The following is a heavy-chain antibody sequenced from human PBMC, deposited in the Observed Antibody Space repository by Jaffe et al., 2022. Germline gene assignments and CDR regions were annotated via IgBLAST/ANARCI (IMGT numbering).Heavy chain of an antibody. CDR2: IYTSGST. CDR3: ARAVLRYFDWLDKSDAFDI. J-gene: IGHJ3*02. V-gene: IGHV4-61*02. Sequence: QVQLQESGPGLVKPSQTLSLTCTVSGGSISSGSYYWSWIRQPAGKGLEWIGRIYTSGSTNYNPSLKSRVTISVDTSKNQFSLKLSSVTAADTAVYYCARAVLRYFDWLDKSDAFDIWGQGTMVTVSS. CDR1: GGSISSGSYY. D-gene: IGHD3-9*01.